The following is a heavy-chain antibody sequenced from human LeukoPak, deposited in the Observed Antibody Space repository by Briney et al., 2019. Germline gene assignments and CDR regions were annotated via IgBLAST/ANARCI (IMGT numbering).Heavy chain of an antibody. V-gene: IGHV3-30*02. CDR1: GFTFSSYG. D-gene: IGHD2-8*01. J-gene: IGHJ4*02. Sequence: GGSLRLSCAESGFTFSSYGMHWVRQAPGKGLEWVAFIRYDGSNKYYADSVKGRFTISRDNSKNTLYLQMNSLRAEDTAVYYCARWGGHCTSGLCYYFDCWGQGTLVTVSS. CDR2: IRYDGSNK. CDR3: ARWGGHCTSGLCYYFDC.